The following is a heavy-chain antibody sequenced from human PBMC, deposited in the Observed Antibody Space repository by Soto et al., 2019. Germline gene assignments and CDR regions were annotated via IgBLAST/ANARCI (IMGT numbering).Heavy chain of an antibody. CDR2: ISGSGGST. V-gene: IGHV3-23*01. CDR1: GFTFSSYA. J-gene: IGHJ6*02. Sequence: GGSLRLSCAASGFTFSSYAMSWVRQAPGKGLEWVSAISGSGGSTYYADSVKGRFTISRDNSKNTLYLQMNSLRAEDTAVYYCVGCIAHSYACSGMDVWGQGTTVTVSS. D-gene: IGHD5-18*01. CDR3: VGCIAHSYACSGMDV.